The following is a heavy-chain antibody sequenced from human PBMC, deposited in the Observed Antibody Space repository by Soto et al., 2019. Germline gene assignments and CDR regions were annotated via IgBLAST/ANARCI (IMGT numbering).Heavy chain of an antibody. V-gene: IGHV4-39*01. CDR1: GGSISRSSYY. CDR3: ARLAYNWLWGFDP. D-gene: IGHD1-1*01. Sequence: SETLSLTCTVSGGSISRSSYYWGWIRQPPGKGLEWIGSIYYSGSTYYNPSLKSRVTISVDTSKNQFSLKLSSVTAADTAVYYCARLAYNWLWGFDPWGQGTLVTVSS. CDR2: IYYSGST. J-gene: IGHJ5*02.